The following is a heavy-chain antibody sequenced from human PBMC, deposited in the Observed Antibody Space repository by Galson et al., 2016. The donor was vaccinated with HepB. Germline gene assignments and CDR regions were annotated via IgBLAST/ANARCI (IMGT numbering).Heavy chain of an antibody. CDR2: IRGSGGGI. J-gene: IGHJ4*02. CDR3: AARYGEFLMVFDY. V-gene: IGHV3-23*01. Sequence: SLRLSCAGSGFIFSTYAMNWVRQAPGKGLEWVSSIRGSGGGIDYADSVKGRFTISRDNSKNTLYLQMSSLRVEDTAVYYCAARYGEFLMVFDYWGQGTLVTVSS. CDR1: GFIFSTYA. D-gene: IGHD3-10*01.